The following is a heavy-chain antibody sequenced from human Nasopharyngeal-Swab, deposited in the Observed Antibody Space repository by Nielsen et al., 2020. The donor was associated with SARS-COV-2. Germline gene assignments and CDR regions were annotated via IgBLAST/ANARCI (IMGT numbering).Heavy chain of an antibody. V-gene: IGHV1-8*01. Sequence: WVRQAPGQGLEWMGWMNPNSGNTGYAQKFQGRVTMNRNTSISTAYMELSSLRSEDTAVYYCARGPGYDSWGQGTLVTVSS. CDR3: ARGPGYDS. CDR2: MNPNSGNT. J-gene: IGHJ4*02. D-gene: IGHD3-9*01.